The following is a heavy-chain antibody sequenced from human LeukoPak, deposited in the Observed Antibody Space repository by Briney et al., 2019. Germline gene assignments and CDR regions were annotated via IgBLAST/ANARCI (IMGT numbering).Heavy chain of an antibody. CDR2: ISGRDGST. V-gene: IGHV3-23*01. Sequence: GGSLRLSCAASGFTFSSYAMTWVRQAPGKGLEWVSAISGRDGSTFYAGSVKGRFTISRDNSKNTLYLQMNSLRAEDTAVYYCARERGGYSGYDPLDYWGQGTLVTVSS. CDR3: ARERGGYSGYDPLDY. CDR1: GFTFSSYA. D-gene: IGHD5-12*01. J-gene: IGHJ4*02.